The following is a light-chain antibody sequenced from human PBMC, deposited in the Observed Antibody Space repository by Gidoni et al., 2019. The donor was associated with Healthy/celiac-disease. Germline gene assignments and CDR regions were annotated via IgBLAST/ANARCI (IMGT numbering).Light chain of an antibody. V-gene: IGKV1-39*01. J-gene: IGKJ1*01. CDR3: QQSYSTPQT. CDR1: QSISSY. Sequence: DTQLTQSPSSLSASVGDRVTITCRASQSISSYLNGYQQKPGKAPKLLIYAASSLQSGVPSKFSGSGSGTDFTLTISSLQPEDFATYYCQQSYSTPQTFGQXTKVEIK. CDR2: AAS.